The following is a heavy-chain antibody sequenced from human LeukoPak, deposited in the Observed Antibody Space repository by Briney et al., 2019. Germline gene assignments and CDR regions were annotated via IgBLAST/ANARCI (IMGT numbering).Heavy chain of an antibody. CDR3: ARELVVAFGVRALDI. Sequence: GGSLRLSCTASEFTFSAYAMHWVRQAPGKGLEYVSALSPRGDSTYYIDSVKGRFIIPRDNSKNTMFLQMGSLGPEDMAVYYCARELVVAFGVRALDIWGQGTMVTVSS. CDR1: EFTFSAYA. CDR2: LSPRGDST. V-gene: IGHV3-64*02. D-gene: IGHD2-8*02. J-gene: IGHJ3*02.